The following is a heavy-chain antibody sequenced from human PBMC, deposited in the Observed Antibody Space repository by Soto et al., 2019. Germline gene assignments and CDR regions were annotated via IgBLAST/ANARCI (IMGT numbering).Heavy chain of an antibody. CDR3: ARDHPYYDSSDSPG. J-gene: IGHJ4*02. CDR1: GGSISSSSYY. D-gene: IGHD3-22*01. V-gene: IGHV4-39*02. Sequence: SETLSLTCTVSGGSISSSSYYWGWIRQPPGKGLEWIGSIYYSGSTYYNPSLKSRVTISVDTSKNQFSLKLSSVTAADTAVYYCARDHPYYDSSDSPGWGQGTMVTVSS. CDR2: IYYSGST.